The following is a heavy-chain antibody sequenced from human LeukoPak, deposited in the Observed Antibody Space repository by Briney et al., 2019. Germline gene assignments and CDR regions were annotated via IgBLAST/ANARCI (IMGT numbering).Heavy chain of an antibody. CDR3: ARVGGRRGRSIAAAGTTYY. V-gene: IGHV1-18*01. CDR1: GYTFTSYG. J-gene: IGHJ4*02. Sequence: ASVKVSCKASGYTFTSYGISWVRQAPGQGLEWMGWISAYNGNTNYAQKLQGRVTMTTDTSTSTAYMELRSLRSDDTAVYYCARVGGRRGRSIAAAGTTYYWGQGTLVTVSS. D-gene: IGHD6-13*01. CDR2: ISAYNGNT.